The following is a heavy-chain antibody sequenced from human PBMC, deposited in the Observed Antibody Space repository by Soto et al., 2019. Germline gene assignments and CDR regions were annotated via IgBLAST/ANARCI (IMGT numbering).Heavy chain of an antibody. CDR3: TKPRSSLQWPPFDP. CDR2: ISADNDNT. V-gene: IGHV1-3*01. CDR1: GYIFTSCA. J-gene: IGHJ5*02. Sequence: GASLKASCKASGYIFTSCAMHCVHQAPGHRLEWMGWISADNDNTRYSQKFQGRVTITSDTSASTAYLEVSSLRPDDTAVYYCTKPRSSLQWPPFDPWGHGTQVTVSS. D-gene: IGHD6-19*01.